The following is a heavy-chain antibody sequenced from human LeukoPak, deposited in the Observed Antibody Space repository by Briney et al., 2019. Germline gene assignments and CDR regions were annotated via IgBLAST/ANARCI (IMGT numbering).Heavy chain of an antibody. J-gene: IGHJ4*02. V-gene: IGHV3-15*01. Sequence: GGSLRLSCAASGFTFDNAWMNWVRQAPGKGLEWVGRTKSKTDGGTIAYAAPVKGRFTISRDDSKSTLYLQMNSLKTEDTAVYYCTTVNYWGQGTLVTVSS. CDR3: TTVNY. CDR2: TKSKTDGGTI. CDR1: GFTFDNAW.